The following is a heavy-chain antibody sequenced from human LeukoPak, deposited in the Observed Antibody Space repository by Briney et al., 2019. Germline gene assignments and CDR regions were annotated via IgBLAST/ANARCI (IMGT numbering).Heavy chain of an antibody. CDR1: GYTFKNYD. D-gene: IGHD5-24*01. CDR2: TNPNSGNT. V-gene: IGHV1-8*01. CDR3: ARATPGGLHGYSFDY. Sequence: GASVKVSCKASGYTFKNYDINWVRQATGQGLEWMGWTNPNSGNTGFAQKFQDRVSMTRDTSINTAYMEQTSLRSGDTAVYYCARATPGGLHGYSFDYWGQGTVVTVYS. J-gene: IGHJ4*02.